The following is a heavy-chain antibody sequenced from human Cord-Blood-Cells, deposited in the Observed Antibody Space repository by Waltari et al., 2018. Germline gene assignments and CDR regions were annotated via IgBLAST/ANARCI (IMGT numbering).Heavy chain of an antibody. V-gene: IGHV3-15*01. CDR2: IKSKTDGGTT. Sequence: GLEWVGRIKSKTDGGTTDYAAPVKGRFTISRDDSKNTLNLQLNSLKTEDTSVYYCTTDATRWSLPLDYWAQGTLVTVSS. D-gene: IGHD2-15*01. J-gene: IGHJ4*02. CDR3: TTDATRWSLPLDY.